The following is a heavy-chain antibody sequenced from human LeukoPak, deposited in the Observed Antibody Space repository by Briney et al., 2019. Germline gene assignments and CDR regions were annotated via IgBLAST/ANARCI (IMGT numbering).Heavy chain of an antibody. J-gene: IGHJ6*02. V-gene: IGHV3-23*01. CDR1: GFTFSSYA. Sequence: GGSLRLSCAASGFTFSSYAMSWVRQAPGKGLEWVSAISGSGGSTYYADSVKGRFTIPRDNSKNTLYLQMNSLRAEDTAVYYCAKAHSSGWYSNSNSVFDYYYGMDVWGQGTTVTVSS. CDR3: AKAHSSGWYSNSNSVFDYYYGMDV. D-gene: IGHD6-19*01. CDR2: ISGSGGST.